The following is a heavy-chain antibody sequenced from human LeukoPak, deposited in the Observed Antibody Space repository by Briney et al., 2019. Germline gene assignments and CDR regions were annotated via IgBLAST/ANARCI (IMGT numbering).Heavy chain of an antibody. D-gene: IGHD6-6*01. CDR3: ARSVWYSSSSPIFAYYFDS. CDR2: ISGYNGNT. J-gene: IGHJ4*02. Sequence: GASVTVSCTASGYTFTSYGISWVRQAPGQGLEWMGWISGYNGNTTYEQKSQGRVTMTTDTSTSTAYMELRSLRSDDTAVYYCARSVWYSSSSPIFAYYFDSWGQGTLVTVSS. V-gene: IGHV1-18*01. CDR1: GYTFTSYG.